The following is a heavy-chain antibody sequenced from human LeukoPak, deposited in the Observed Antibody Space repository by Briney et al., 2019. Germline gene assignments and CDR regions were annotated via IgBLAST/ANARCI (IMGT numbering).Heavy chain of an antibody. Sequence: AASVKVSCKVSGYTLTELSMHWVRQAPGKGLEWMGGFDPEDGETIYAQKFQGRVTMTEDTSTDTAYMELSSLRSEDTAVHYCATLSSGDFDYWGQGTLVTVSS. D-gene: IGHD3-22*01. CDR2: FDPEDGET. V-gene: IGHV1-24*01. J-gene: IGHJ4*02. CDR3: ATLSSGDFDY. CDR1: GYTLTELS.